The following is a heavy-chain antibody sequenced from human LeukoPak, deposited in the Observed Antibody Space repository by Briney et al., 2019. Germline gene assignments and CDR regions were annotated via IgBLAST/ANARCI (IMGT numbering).Heavy chain of an antibody. Sequence: GGSLRLSCAASGFSFSSYWMHWVRQAPGKGLVWVSRIDSDGSSTSYADSVKGRFTISRDNAKNTLYLQMNSLRAEDTAVYYCARGGERGLYDSSGYFDYWGQGTLVTVSS. CDR2: IDSDGSST. J-gene: IGHJ4*02. D-gene: IGHD3-22*01. V-gene: IGHV3-74*01. CDR1: GFSFSSYW. CDR3: ARGGERGLYDSSGYFDY.